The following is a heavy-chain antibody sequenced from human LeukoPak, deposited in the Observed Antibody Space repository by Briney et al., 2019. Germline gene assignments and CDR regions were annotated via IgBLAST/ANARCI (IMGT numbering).Heavy chain of an antibody. V-gene: IGHV3-21*01. CDR1: GFTFSYYS. D-gene: IGHD4-23*01. CDR2: IRSGSSYI. Sequence: GGSLSPSCAASGFTFSYYSMNWVRQAPGKGLEWVSSIRSGSSYIYYANSGKGRFTISRNNAKNSLYLQMNSLRAVDTAVYYCARDEKDYGGDYYGMDVWGQGTTVTVSS. J-gene: IGHJ6*02. CDR3: ARDEKDYGGDYYGMDV.